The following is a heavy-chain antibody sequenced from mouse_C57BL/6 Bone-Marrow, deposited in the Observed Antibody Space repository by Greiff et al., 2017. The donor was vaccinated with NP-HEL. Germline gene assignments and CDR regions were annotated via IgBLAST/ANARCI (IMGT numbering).Heavy chain of an antibody. Sequence: QVQLKQPGAELVMPGASVKLSCKASGYTFTSYWMHWVKQRPGQGLEWIGEIDPSDSYTNYNQKFKGKSTLTVDKSSSTADMQLSSLTSEDSAVYHCARGGYYFDYWGQGTTLTVSS. CDR3: ARGGYYFDY. CDR2: IDPSDSYT. CDR1: GYTFTSYW. J-gene: IGHJ2*01. V-gene: IGHV1-69*01.